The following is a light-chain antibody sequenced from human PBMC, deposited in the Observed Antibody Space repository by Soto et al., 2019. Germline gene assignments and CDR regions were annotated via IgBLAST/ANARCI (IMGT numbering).Light chain of an antibody. CDR2: DIS. V-gene: IGKV1-33*01. CDR1: QDISIY. CDR3: QQYDNLPYT. J-gene: IGKJ2*01. Sequence: DIQMTQSPSSLSASVGARVTITCQASQDISIYLNWYQQKPGKSPKLLIYDISNLDTGVPSRFSGSRSGTHFTFTISSLQPEDIATYYCQQYDNLPYTFGQGTKLEIK.